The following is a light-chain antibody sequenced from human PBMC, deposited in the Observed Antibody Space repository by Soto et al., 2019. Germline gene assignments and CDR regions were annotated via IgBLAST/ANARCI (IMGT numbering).Light chain of an antibody. CDR3: QQRSNWPT. CDR1: QSVSTY. V-gene: IGKV3-11*01. J-gene: IGKJ1*01. CDR2: DAS. Sequence: EIVLTQSPATLSLSPGERATLSCSASQSVSTYLAWYQQKPGQAPRLLIYDASNRATGIPARFSGSGSGTAFTLSISSRELEDFAVYYCQQRSNWPTFGQGTKVEIK.